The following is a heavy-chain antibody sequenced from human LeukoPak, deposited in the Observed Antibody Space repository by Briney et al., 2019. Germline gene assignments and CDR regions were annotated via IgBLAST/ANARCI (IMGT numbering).Heavy chain of an antibody. CDR3: ARGLLTGYGIYFDY. Sequence: SETLSLTCTVSGGSISSYYWSWIRQPPGKGLEWIGYIYYSGSTNYNPSLKSRVTISVDTSKNQFSLKLSSVTAADTAVYYCARGLLTGYGIYFDYWGQGTLVTVSS. V-gene: IGHV4-59*01. CDR2: IYYSGST. D-gene: IGHD3-9*01. CDR1: GGSISSYY. J-gene: IGHJ4*02.